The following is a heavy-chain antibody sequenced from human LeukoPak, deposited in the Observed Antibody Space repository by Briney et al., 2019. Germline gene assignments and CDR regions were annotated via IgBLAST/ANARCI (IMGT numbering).Heavy chain of an antibody. V-gene: IGHV3-74*01. J-gene: IGHJ2*01. Sequence: GGSLRLSCAASGFTFSSYWMHWVRQAPGKGLVWVSRINSDGSSTSYADSVKGRFTISRDNSKNTLYLQMNSLRAEDTAVYYCAKAAYNWYFDLWGRGTLVTVSS. CDR1: GFTFSSYW. CDR2: INSDGSST. D-gene: IGHD1-14*01. CDR3: AKAAYNWYFDL.